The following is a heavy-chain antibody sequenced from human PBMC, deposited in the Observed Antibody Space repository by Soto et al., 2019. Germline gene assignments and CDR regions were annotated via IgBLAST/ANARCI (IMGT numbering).Heavy chain of an antibody. CDR2: ISGSGGST. D-gene: IGHD3-22*01. J-gene: IGHJ4*02. CDR1: GFTFSSYA. CDR3: VTTRDTMIVVVRGY. V-gene: IGHV3-23*01. Sequence: HPGGSLRLSCAASGFTFSSYAMSWVRQAPGKGLEWVSAISGSGGSTYYADSVKGRFTISGDNSKNTLYLQMNSLRAEDTAVYYCVTTRDTMIVVVRGYWGQGTLVTVSS.